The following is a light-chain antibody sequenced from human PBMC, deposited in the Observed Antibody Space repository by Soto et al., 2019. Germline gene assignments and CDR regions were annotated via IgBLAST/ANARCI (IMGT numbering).Light chain of an antibody. Sequence: SSELTQPLSVSVALGQTARITCGGNNIGSKNVHWYQQKPGQAPVLVIYRDSNRPSGIPERFSGSNSGNTATLTISRAQAGDEGDYYCQVWDSSTAVFGTGTKLTVL. J-gene: IGLJ1*01. CDR2: RDS. CDR1: NIGSKN. CDR3: QVWDSSTAV. V-gene: IGLV3-9*01.